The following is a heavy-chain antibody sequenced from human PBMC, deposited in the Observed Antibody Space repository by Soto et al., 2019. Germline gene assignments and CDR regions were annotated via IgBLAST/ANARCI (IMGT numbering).Heavy chain of an antibody. CDR3: ARGAVGPSCPCHY. CDR2: ICYDGSNK. V-gene: IGHV3-33*01. J-gene: IGHJ4*02. CDR1: GFTFSSYG. Sequence: QVQLVESGGGVVQPGRSLRLSCAASGFTFSSYGMHWVRQAPGKGLEWVAVICYDGSNKYYADSVKGRFTISRDNSKNTLYLQMNSLRAEDTAVYYCARGAVGPSCPCHYWGQGTLVTVSS.